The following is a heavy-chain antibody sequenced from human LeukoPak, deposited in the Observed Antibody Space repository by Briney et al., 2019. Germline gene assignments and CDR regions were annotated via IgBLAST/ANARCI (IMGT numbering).Heavy chain of an antibody. CDR1: GFRFRTYA. J-gene: IGHJ4*02. CDR3: TKDQDFRLGSMDF. CDR2: ITDVGDRA. D-gene: IGHD7-27*01. Sequence: PGGSLRLSCGTSGFRFRTYAMTWVRQAPGKGLEWVSTITDVGDRALYIDSVRGRFTIFRDDSKNTLYLQMNSLRAEDTAVYYCTKDQDFRLGSMDFWGQGTLVTVPS. V-gene: IGHV3-23*01.